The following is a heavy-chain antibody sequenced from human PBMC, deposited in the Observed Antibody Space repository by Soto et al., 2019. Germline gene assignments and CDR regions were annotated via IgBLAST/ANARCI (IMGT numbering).Heavy chain of an antibody. CDR2: ISSSSTYI. CDR1: AFTFSSYR. D-gene: IGHD3-10*01. J-gene: IGHJ4*02. Sequence: EVQLVESGGGLVKPGGSLRLSCAASAFTFSSYRRTWVRQAPGKGLEWVSSISSSSTYIYYADSVKGRFTISRDNAKNSLYLQMNSLRAEDTAVYYCARIGGSGTWDIDYWGQGTLVTVSS. V-gene: IGHV3-21*01. CDR3: ARIGGSGTWDIDY.